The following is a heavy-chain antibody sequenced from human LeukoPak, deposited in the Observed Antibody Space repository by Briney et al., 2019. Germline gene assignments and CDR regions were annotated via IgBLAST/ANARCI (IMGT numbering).Heavy chain of an antibody. CDR1: GFTFSSYG. J-gene: IGHJ4*02. CDR3: ARDEGGAVAGNFDY. CDR2: IRYDGSNK. V-gene: IGHV3-30*02. D-gene: IGHD6-19*01. Sequence: GGSLRLSCAASGFTFSSYGMHWVRQAPGKGLEWVAFIRYDGSNKYYADSVKGRFTISRDNAKNSLYPQMNSLRAEDTALYYCARDEGGAVAGNFDYWGQGTLVTVSS.